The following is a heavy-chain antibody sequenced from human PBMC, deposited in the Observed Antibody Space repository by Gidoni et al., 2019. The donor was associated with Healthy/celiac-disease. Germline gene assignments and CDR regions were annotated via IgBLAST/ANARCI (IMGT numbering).Heavy chain of an antibody. D-gene: IGHD2-2*01. Sequence: QVQLQESGPGLVQPSETLSLTCAVSGYSISSGYYWGWIRQPPGKGLEWIGGIYHSGSSYYNPSLKSRVTISVDTSKNQFSLKLSSVTAADTAVYYCARLGYCSSTSCAGWFDPWGQGTLVTVSS. CDR2: IYHSGSS. CDR3: ARLGYCSSTSCAGWFDP. V-gene: IGHV4-38-2*01. CDR1: GYSISSGYY. J-gene: IGHJ5*02.